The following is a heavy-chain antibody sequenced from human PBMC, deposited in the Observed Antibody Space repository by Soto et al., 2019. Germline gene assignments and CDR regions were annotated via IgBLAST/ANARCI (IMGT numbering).Heavy chain of an antibody. CDR1: GYSFTTYW. V-gene: IGHV5-51*01. CDR3: ARAPYSNNEEYYYYYYGMDV. J-gene: IGHJ6*02. CDR2: IYPGDSDT. Sequence: GESLKISCKASGYSFTTYWIGWVRQMPGKGLEWMGIIYPGDSDTKYSPSLQGQVSISADTSISTAYLQWTSLKASDTAVYYWARAPYSNNEEYYYYYYGMDVWGQGTTVTVSS. D-gene: IGHD4-4*01.